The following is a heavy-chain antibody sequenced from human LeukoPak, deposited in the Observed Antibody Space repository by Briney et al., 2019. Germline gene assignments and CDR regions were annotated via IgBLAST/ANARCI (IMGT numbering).Heavy chain of an antibody. Sequence: PGGSLRLSCAASGFTFSSYAMSCVRQAPGKGLEWVSAISGSGGSTYYADSVKGRFTISRDNSKNTLYLQMNSPRAEDTAVYYCAKDKVVVQAALVDYWGQGTLVTVSS. CDR3: AKDKVVVQAALVDY. J-gene: IGHJ4*02. CDR1: GFTFSSYA. V-gene: IGHV3-23*01. D-gene: IGHD2-2*01. CDR2: ISGSGGST.